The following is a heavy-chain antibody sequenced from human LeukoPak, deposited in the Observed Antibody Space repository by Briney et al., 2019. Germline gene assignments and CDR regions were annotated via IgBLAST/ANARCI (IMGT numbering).Heavy chain of an antibody. CDR1: GFTFSNYW. Sequence: GGSLRLSCAASGFTFSNYWMSWVRQAPGKWLEWVANIKQDGSEKYYVDSVEGRFTISRDNAKNSLYLQMNSLRAEDTAVYYCARGQGERRSEYFQYWGQGTLVTVSS. J-gene: IGHJ1*01. D-gene: IGHD3-16*01. CDR3: ARGQGERRSEYFQY. V-gene: IGHV3-7*01. CDR2: IKQDGSEK.